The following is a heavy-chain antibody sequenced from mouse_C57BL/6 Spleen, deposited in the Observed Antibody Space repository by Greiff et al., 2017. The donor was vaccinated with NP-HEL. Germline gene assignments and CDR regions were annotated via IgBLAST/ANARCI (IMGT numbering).Heavy chain of an antibody. D-gene: IGHD1-1*01. CDR2: IYPRDGST. V-gene: IGHV1-85*01. CDR1: GYTFTSYD. J-gene: IGHJ3*01. CDR3: AREGSRKWAWFAY. Sequence: QVQLKQSGPELVKPGASVKLSCKASGYTFTSYDINWVKQRPGQGLEWIGWIYPRDGSTKYNEKFKGKATLTVDTSSSTAYMELHSLTSEDSAVYFCAREGSRKWAWFAYWGQGTLVTVSA.